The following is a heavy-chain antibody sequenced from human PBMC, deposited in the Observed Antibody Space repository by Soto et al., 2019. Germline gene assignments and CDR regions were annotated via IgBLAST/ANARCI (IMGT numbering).Heavy chain of an antibody. CDR3: ARESEDLTSNFDY. V-gene: IGHV3-21*06. CDR2: ISSTTNYI. J-gene: IGHJ4*02. Sequence: PVGSLRLSCAASGFTFTRYSMNWVRQAPGKGLEWVSSISSTTNYIYYGDSMKGRFTISRDNAKNSLYLEMNSLRAEGTAVYYCARESEDLTSNFDYWGQGTLVTVSS. CDR1: GFTFTRYS.